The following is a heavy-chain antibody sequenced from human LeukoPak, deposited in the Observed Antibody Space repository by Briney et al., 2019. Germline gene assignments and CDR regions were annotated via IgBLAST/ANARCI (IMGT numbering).Heavy chain of an antibody. Sequence: ASVKVSCKASGYTFIDYYMHWVRQAPGQGLEWIGWISPNSGGTKYAQNFQGRVTMTRDTSITTAYMEMSRLRSDDTAVYYCARDEDASSDNAFDIWGQGTMVTVSS. CDR1: GYTFIDYY. CDR3: ARDEDASSDNAFDI. CDR2: ISPNSGGT. J-gene: IGHJ3*02. V-gene: IGHV1-2*02. D-gene: IGHD3-22*01.